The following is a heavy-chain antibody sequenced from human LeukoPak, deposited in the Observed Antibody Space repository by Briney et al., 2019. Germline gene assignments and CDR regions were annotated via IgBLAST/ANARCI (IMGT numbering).Heavy chain of an antibody. CDR2: ICSSGST. CDR3: ARDRGSDGSDQLDP. V-gene: IGHV4-4*07. Sequence: SETLSLTCTVSGGSIISYCWISIRQPAGKGLEGIGRICSSGSTIYNPSLKSRVTMSLDMSNNQFYLKLSSVTAADTAVYYCARDRGSDGSDQLDPWGQGTLVTVSS. D-gene: IGHD3-10*01. J-gene: IGHJ5*02. CDR1: GGSIISYC.